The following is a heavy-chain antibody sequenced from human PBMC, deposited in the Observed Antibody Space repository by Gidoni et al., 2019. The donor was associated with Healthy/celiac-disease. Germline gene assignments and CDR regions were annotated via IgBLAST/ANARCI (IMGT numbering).Heavy chain of an antibody. CDR1: GFTFSRYA. Sequence: EVQLLESGGGLVQPGGSLRLSCAASGFTFSRYAMSWVRQAPGKGLEWVSAISGSGGSTYYADSVKGRFTISRDNSKNTLYLQMNSLRAEDTAVYYCARIPNIVVVPAATYLDYWGQGTLVTVSS. CDR3: ARIPNIVVVPAATYLDY. CDR2: ISGSGGST. V-gene: IGHV3-23*01. J-gene: IGHJ4*02. D-gene: IGHD2-2*01.